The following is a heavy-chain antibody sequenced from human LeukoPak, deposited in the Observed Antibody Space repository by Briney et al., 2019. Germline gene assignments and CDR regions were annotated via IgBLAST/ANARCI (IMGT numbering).Heavy chain of an antibody. CDR3: AKGSRNYYDSSAKGY. J-gene: IGHJ4*02. CDR1: GFIFSSHA. CDR2: ISGSGGST. V-gene: IGHV3-23*01. Sequence: GGSLRLSCAASGFIFSSHAMSWVRQAPGKGLEWVSTISGSGGSTYYADSVKGRFTISRDNSKNTVYLQMNSLRAEDTAVYYCAKGSRNYYDSSAKGYWGQGTLVTVSS. D-gene: IGHD3-22*01.